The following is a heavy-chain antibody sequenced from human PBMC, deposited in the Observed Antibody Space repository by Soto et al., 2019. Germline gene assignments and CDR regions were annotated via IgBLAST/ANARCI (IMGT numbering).Heavy chain of an antibody. CDR2: INHSGST. CDR1: GGSFSGYY. D-gene: IGHD5-18*01. V-gene: IGHV4-34*01. J-gene: IGHJ6*02. Sequence: PSETLSLTCAVYGGSFSGYYWSWIRQPPGKGLEWIGEINHSGSTNYNPSLKSRVTISVDTSKNQFSLKLSSVTAADTVVYYCAKAMAPGYYGMDVWGQGTTVTVSS. CDR3: AKAMAPGYYGMDV.